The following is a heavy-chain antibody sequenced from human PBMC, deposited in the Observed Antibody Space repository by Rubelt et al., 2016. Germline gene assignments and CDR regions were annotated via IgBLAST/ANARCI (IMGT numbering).Heavy chain of an antibody. V-gene: IGHV4-39*01. J-gene: IGHJ4*02. CDR3: ATFSNCGGDCYAFVDY. CDR2: IWYTGNT. Sequence: QLQLQESGPGLVKPSETLSLTCTVSGGSISSSSYHYWGWIRQPPGKGLEWIGNIWYTGNTYYNPSLKSRVTIIVDASKHQFPWDLTSGTAADTAVYYCATFSNCGGDCYAFVDYWDQGTLVTVSS. D-gene: IGHD2-21*01. CDR1: GGSISSSSYHY.